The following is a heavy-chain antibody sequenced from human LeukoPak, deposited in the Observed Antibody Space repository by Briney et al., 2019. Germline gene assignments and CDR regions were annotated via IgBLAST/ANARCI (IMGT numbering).Heavy chain of an antibody. D-gene: IGHD5-24*01. CDR3: ATFRDGYKYAFDI. V-gene: IGHV4-34*01. CDR2: INHSGST. CDR1: GGSFSGYY. Sequence: SETLSLTCAVYGGSFSGYYWSWIRRPPGKGLEWIGEINHSGSTNYNPSLKSRVTISVDTFKNQFSLKLSSVTAADTAVYYCATFRDGYKYAFDIWGQGTMVTVSS. J-gene: IGHJ3*02.